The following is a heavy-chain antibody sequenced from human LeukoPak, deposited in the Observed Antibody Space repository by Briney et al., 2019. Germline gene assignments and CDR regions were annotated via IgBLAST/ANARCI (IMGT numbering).Heavy chain of an antibody. CDR1: GASISSGSYY. V-gene: IGHV4-61*02. CDR2: IYTSGST. Sequence: SQTLSLTCTVSGASISSGSYYWSWIRQPAGKGLEWIGRIYTSGSTNYNPSLKSRVTISVDTSKNQFSLKLSSVTAADTAVYYCARGDYPHAFDIWGQGTMVTVSS. CDR3: ARGDYPHAFDI. D-gene: IGHD4-17*01. J-gene: IGHJ3*02.